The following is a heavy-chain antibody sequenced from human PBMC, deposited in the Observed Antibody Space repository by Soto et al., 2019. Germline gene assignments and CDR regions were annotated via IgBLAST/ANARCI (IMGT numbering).Heavy chain of an antibody. J-gene: IGHJ5*02. V-gene: IGHV1-69*01. CDR2: IIPIFGTA. CDR3: ARDHVVPAAAMIYVSHNWFDH. CDR1: GGTFSSYA. Sequence: QVQLVQSGAEVKKPGSSVKVSCKASGGTFSSYAISWVRQAPGQVLEWMGGIIPIFGTANYAQKFQGRVTITADESTSTAYMELSSLRSEDTAVYYCARDHVVPAAAMIYVSHNWFDHWGQGTLVTVSS. D-gene: IGHD2-2*01.